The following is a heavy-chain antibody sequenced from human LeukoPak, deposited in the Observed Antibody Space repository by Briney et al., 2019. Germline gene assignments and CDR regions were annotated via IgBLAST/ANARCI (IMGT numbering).Heavy chain of an antibody. CDR3: ARKNSFYDSSAYDH. Sequence: ASVKVSCKASGYTFTGYYMHWVRQAPGQGLEWMGWINPNSGGTNYAQKFQGRVTMTRDTSISTAYMDLSSLRSDDTAVYYCARKNSFYDSSAYDHWGQGTLVTVSS. J-gene: IGHJ4*02. CDR1: GYTFTGYY. D-gene: IGHD3-22*01. CDR2: INPNSGGT. V-gene: IGHV1-2*02.